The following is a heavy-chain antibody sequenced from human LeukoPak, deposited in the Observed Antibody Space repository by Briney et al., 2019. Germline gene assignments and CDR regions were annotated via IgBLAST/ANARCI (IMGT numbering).Heavy chain of an antibody. J-gene: IGHJ4*02. CDR2: IRQDGSDK. Sequence: GGSLRLSCAASGFTFTNYWMSWVRQAPGKGLEWVANIRQDGSDKYYVDSVRGRFTISRDNAKNSLYLQMNSLRAEDTAVYYCGRDSSRATYWGQGTLVTVSS. D-gene: IGHD2/OR15-2a*01. CDR3: GRDSSRATY. CDR1: GFTFTNYW. V-gene: IGHV3-7*01.